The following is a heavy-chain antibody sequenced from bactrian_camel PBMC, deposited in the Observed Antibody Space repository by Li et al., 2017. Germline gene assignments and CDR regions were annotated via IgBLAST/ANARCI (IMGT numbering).Heavy chain of an antibody. CDR3: AAGQGSLPY. CDR2: IDTGGGNT. CDR1: GFTFSSYY. D-gene: IGHD2*01. Sequence: QLVESGGGLVQPGGSLRLSCAASGFTFSSYYMSWVRQAPGKGLEWVSGIDTGGGNTYYADSVKGRFTISRDNAKNTLYLQVNSLKTEDTAMYYCAAGQGSLPYWGQGTQVTVS. V-gene: IGHV3S28*01. J-gene: IGHJ4*01.